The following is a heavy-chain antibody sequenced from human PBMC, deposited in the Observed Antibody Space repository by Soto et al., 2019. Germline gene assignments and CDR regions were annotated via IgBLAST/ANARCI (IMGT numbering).Heavy chain of an antibody. CDR1: GYTFTSYA. D-gene: IGHD3-9*01. Sequence: SVAEVKKPGASVKVSCKASGYTFTSYAMHWVRQAPGQRLEWMGWINAGNGNTKYSQKFQGRVTITRDTSASTAYMELSSLRSEDTAVYYCARDLTLTSNRYYYYYGMDVWGQGTTVTVSS. CDR2: INAGNGNT. V-gene: IGHV1-3*01. J-gene: IGHJ6*02. CDR3: ARDLTLTSNRYYYYYGMDV.